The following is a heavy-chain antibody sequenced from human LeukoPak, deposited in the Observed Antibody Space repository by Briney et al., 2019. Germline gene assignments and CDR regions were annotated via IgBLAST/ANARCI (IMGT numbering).Heavy chain of an antibody. D-gene: IGHD3-9*01. Sequence: KSSQTLSLTCTVSGGSISSGDYYWSWIRQPPGKGLEWIGYIYYSGSTYYNPSLKSRVTISVDTSKNQFSLKLSSVTAADTAVYYCAREVPHYYDILTGYVSKGPIDYWGQGTLVTVSS. J-gene: IGHJ4*02. V-gene: IGHV4-30-4*01. CDR2: IYYSGST. CDR1: GGSISSGDYY. CDR3: AREVPHYYDILTGYVSKGPIDY.